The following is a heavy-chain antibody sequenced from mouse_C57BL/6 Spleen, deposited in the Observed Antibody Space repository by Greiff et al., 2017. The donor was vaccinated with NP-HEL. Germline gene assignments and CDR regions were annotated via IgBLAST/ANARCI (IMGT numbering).Heavy chain of an antibody. CDR1: GFTFSSYA. D-gene: IGHD1-1*01. J-gene: IGHJ2*01. CDR3: SRFSIITTVVGPTYYFDY. CDR2: ISDGGSYT. V-gene: IGHV5-4*03. Sequence: EVKLVESGGGLVKPGGSLKLSCAASGFTFSSYAMSWVRQTPEKRLEWVATISDGGSYTYYPDNVKGRFTISRDNAKNNLYLQMSHLKSEDTAMYYCSRFSIITTVVGPTYYFDYWGQGTTLTVSS.